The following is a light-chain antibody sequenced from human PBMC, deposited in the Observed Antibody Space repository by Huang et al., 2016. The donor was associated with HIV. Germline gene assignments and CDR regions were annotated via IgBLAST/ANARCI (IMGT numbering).Light chain of an antibody. Sequence: EIVMTQSPATLSVSPGERATLSCRASQSVRRNLAWYQQKPAQAPRLRIYDASTRATGIPARFSGSGSGTEFTLTISSLQSEDFAVYYCQQYNNWPPSWTFGQGTKVEIK. V-gene: IGKV3-15*01. CDR2: DAS. CDR1: QSVRRN. CDR3: QQYNNWPPSWT. J-gene: IGKJ1*01.